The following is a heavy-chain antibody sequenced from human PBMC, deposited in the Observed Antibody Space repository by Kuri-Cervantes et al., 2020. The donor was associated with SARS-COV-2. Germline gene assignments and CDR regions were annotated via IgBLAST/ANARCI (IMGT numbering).Heavy chain of an antibody. CDR3: AREHCSSTSCYGLDY. CDR1: GFTFSSYS. V-gene: IGHV3-21*01. Sequence: LSLTCAASGFTFSSYSMNWVRQAPGKGLEWVSSISSSSSYIYYAGSVKGRFTISRDNAKNSLYLQMNSLRAEDTAVYYCAREHCSSTSCYGLDYWGQGTLVTVSS. CDR2: ISSSSSYI. J-gene: IGHJ4*02. D-gene: IGHD2-2*01.